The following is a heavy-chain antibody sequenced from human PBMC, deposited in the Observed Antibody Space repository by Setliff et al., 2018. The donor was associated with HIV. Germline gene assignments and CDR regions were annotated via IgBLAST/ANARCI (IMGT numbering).Heavy chain of an antibody. V-gene: IGHV1-2*02. CDR1: GYTFTGYY. D-gene: IGHD3-3*01. CDR2: INPHSGDT. Sequence: GASVKVSCKASGYTFTGYYMHWVRQAPGQGLEWMGWINPHSGDTNYAQKFQDRVTMTRDTSVNIAYMQLSRLRSDDTAVYYCARAPTLFGVEYYYYFGMDVWGRGTTVTVSS. CDR3: ARAPTLFGVEYYYYFGMDV. J-gene: IGHJ6*02.